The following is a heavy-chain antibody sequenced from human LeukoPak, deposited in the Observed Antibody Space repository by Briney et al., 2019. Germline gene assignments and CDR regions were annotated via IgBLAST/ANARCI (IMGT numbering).Heavy chain of an antibody. D-gene: IGHD2-2*01. CDR2: LSSGDNT. Sequence: GGSLRLSCAASGFSVNSYYMSWVRQAPGMGLEWVSALSSGDNTHYADSVNGRFTISRDNSKNTLYLQLNSLRAEDTAVYYCARRYCSTCPTGHAFDLWGQGTMVTVSS. V-gene: IGHV3-53*01. CDR1: GFSVNSYY. CDR3: ARRYCSTCPTGHAFDL. J-gene: IGHJ3*01.